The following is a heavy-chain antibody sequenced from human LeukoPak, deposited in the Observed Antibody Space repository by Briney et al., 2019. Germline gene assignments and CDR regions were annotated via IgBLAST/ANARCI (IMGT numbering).Heavy chain of an antibody. D-gene: IGHD3-3*01. CDR3: ARAARRAYYDFWSGYSPYYYYYMDV. Sequence: ASVKVSCKASGYSFTSHYMHWVRQAPGQGLEWLGLINPSGSSTLYAQKFQGRVTMTRDMSTTTDYMELSSLRSEDTAVYYCARAARRAYYDFWSGYSPYYYYYMDVWGKGTTVTVSS. J-gene: IGHJ6*03. CDR2: INPSGSST. CDR1: GYSFTSHY. V-gene: IGHV1-46*01.